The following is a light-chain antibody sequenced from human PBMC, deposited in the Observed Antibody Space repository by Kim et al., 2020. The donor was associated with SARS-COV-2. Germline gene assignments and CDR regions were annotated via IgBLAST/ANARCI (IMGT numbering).Light chain of an antibody. CDR2: YDS. V-gene: IGLV3-21*04. CDR1: NIGSKR. Sequence: SYELTQPPSVSVAPGKTARITCGGNNIGSKRVHWYQQKPGQAPVLVIYYDSDRPSGIPERFSGSNSGNTATLTISRVEAGDEADYYCQVWDSSSDSWVFGGGTQLTVL. J-gene: IGLJ3*02. CDR3: QVWDSSSDSWV.